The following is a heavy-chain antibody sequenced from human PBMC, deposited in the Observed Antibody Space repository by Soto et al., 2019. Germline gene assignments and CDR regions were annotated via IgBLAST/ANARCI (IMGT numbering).Heavy chain of an antibody. D-gene: IGHD3-3*01. V-gene: IGHV3-48*02. CDR2: ISSSSSTI. CDR3: ARXTYYDFWSGYPLDAFDI. J-gene: IGHJ3*02. CDR1: GFTFSSYS. Sequence: GGSLRLSCAASGFTFSSYSMNWVRQAPGKGLEWVSYISSSSSTIYYADSVKDRFTISRDNAKNSLYLQMNSLRDEDTAVYYCARXTYYDFWSGYPLDAFDIWGQGTMVTVSS.